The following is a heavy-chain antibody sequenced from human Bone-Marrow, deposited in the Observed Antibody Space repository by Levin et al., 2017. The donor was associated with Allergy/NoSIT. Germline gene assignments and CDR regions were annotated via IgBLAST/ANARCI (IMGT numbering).Heavy chain of an antibody. V-gene: IGHV1-24*01. D-gene: IGHD6-19*01. J-gene: IGHJ4*02. CDR2: FDPEDGET. CDR1: GYTLTELS. CDR3: TTDLGGGSGWYFGY. Sequence: ASVKISCKVSGYTLTELSMHWVRQAPGKGLEWMGGFDPEDGETIYAQDVQGRVTMTEDTATDTAYMELSSLRSEDTAVYYCTTDLGGGSGWYFGYWGQGTLVTVSS.